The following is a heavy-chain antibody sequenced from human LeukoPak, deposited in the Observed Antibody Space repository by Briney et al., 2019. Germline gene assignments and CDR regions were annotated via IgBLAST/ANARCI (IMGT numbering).Heavy chain of an antibody. CDR1: GGTFSSYA. CDR2: IIPIFGTA. D-gene: IGHD1-7*01. Sequence: SMKVSCKASGGTFSSYAISWVRQAPGQGLEWMGGIIPIFGTANYAQKFQGRVTITTDESTSTAYMELSSLRSEDTAVYYCASRSITGTTDYYYYYMDVWGKGTTVTVSS. CDR3: ASRSITGTTDYYYYYMDV. J-gene: IGHJ6*03. V-gene: IGHV1-69*05.